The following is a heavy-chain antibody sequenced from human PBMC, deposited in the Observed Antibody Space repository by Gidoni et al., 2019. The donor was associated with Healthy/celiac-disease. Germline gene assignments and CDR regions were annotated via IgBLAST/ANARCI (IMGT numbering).Heavy chain of an antibody. J-gene: IGHJ3*02. CDR3: ATLGYCSSTSCYEGAFDI. CDR1: GFTVSSNY. V-gene: IGHV3-53*02. D-gene: IGHD2-2*01. Sequence: EVQLVETGGGLIQPGGSLRLSCAASGFTVSSNYMSWVRQAPGKGLEWVSVIYSGGSTYYADSVKGRFTISRDNSKNTLYLQMNSLRAEDTAVYYCATLGYCSSTSCYEGAFDIWGQGTMVTVSS. CDR2: IYSGGST.